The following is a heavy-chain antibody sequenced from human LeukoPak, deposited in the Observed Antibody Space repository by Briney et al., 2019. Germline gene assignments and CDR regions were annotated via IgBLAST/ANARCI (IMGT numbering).Heavy chain of an antibody. D-gene: IGHD5-12*01. CDR3: AKDFGGYAVYHYGMDV. V-gene: IGHV3-30*18. CDR1: GFTFSDYA. J-gene: IGHJ6*02. Sequence: PGRSLRLSCEASGFTFSDYAMHWVRQAPGKGLEWVALMSYDGSNKYYADSVKGRFTISRDNSKNMLYLQMNSLRAEDTAVYFCAKDFGGYAVYHYGMDVWGQGTTVTVSS. CDR2: MSYDGSNK.